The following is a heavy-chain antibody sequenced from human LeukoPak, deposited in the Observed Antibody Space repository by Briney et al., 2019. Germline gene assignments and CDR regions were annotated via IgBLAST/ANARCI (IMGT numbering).Heavy chain of an antibody. CDR2: IYSGGST. CDR3: ARDAVDTANAV. D-gene: IGHD5-18*01. J-gene: IGHJ6*02. V-gene: IGHV3-53*01. Sequence: GGSLRLSCAASGFTLGSYVMSWVRQAPGKGLEWVSVIYSGGSTYYADSVKGRFTISRDNAKNTLYLQMNSLRAEDTAVYYCARDAVDTANAVWGQGTTVTVSS. CDR1: GFTLGSYV.